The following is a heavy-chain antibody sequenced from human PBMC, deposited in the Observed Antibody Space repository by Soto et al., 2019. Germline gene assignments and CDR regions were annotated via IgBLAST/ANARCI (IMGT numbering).Heavy chain of an antibody. Sequence: SETLSLTYTVAGGYSRNFDWGWIRQPPGKGLEWIGYVYYTGSTSYNPSLKRRVTFSADSSRGQFSLRLNSVTAADTAVYYCARTVLGPDLLADSFVDFCSYMAVWGQGTTVTVSS. CDR2: VYYTGST. CDR1: GGYSRNFD. J-gene: IGHJ6*03. CDR3: ARTVLGPDLLADSFVDFCSYMAV. V-gene: IGHV4-59*08. D-gene: IGHD3-9*01.